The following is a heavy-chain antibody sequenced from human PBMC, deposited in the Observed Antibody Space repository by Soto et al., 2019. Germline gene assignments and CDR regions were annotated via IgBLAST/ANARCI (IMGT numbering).Heavy chain of an antibody. V-gene: IGHV3-23*01. Sequence: PGGSLSLSCGASGFTLGRYGMSWVRQAPGKGLEWVSAVSPNGQGIYYADSVRGRFTISRDFSKNTVFLHMDSLRAEDTAVYYCAKDRDYPRDYFHYWGQGTLVTVSS. D-gene: IGHD3-10*01. CDR3: AKDRDYPRDYFHY. J-gene: IGHJ4*02. CDR2: VSPNGQGI. CDR1: GFTLGRYG.